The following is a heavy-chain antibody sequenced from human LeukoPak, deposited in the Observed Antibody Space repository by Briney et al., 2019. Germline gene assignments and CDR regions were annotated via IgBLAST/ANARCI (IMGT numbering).Heavy chain of an antibody. D-gene: IGHD3-3*01. V-gene: IGHV1-18*01. CDR3: ARIAIFGVDVAWFDP. J-gene: IGHJ5*02. CDR2: ISAYNGNT. Sequence: ASVKVSCKASGYTFTSYGILWVRQAPGQGLEWMGWISAYNGNTNYAQKVQGRVTMSTDTSTSTAYMEPRSLRSDDTAVYYCARIAIFGVDVAWFDPWGQGTLATVSS. CDR1: GYTFTSYG.